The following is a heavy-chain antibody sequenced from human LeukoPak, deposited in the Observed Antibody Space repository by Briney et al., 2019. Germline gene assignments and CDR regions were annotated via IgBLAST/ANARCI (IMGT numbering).Heavy chain of an antibody. D-gene: IGHD3-16*02. CDR3: ARGQWDVWGSYRPLWYFDY. V-gene: IGHV3-21*01. CDR1: GFTFSSYA. CDR2: ISSSSSYI. Sequence: GSLRLSCAASGFTFSSYAMSWVRQAPGKGLEWVSSISSSSSYIYYADSVKGRFTISRDNAKNTLYLQMNSLRAEDTAVYCCARGQWDVWGSYRPLWYFDYWGQGTLVTVSS. J-gene: IGHJ4*02.